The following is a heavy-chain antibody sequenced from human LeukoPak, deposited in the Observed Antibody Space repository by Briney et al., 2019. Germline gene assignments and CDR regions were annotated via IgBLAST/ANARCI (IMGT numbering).Heavy chain of an antibody. V-gene: IGHV1-18*01. CDR1: GYTFTSYG. J-gene: IGHJ4*02. Sequence: ASVKVSCKASGYTFTSYGISWVRQDPGQGLEWMGWISAYNGNTNYAQKLQGRVTMTTDTSTSTAYMELRSLRSDDTAVYYCARDLKGYDSSGYYYDQNSFDYWGQGTLVTVSS. CDR3: ARDLKGYDSSGYYYDQNSFDY. D-gene: IGHD3-22*01. CDR2: ISAYNGNT.